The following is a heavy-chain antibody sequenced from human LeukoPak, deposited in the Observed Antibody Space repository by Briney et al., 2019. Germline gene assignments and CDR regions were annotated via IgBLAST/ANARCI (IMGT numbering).Heavy chain of an antibody. Sequence: GRSLRLSCAASGFTFSSYGMHWVRQAPGKGLEWVAVISYDGSNKYYADSVKGRFTISRDNSKNTLYLQMNSLRAEDTAVYYCARSLKPYYYMDVWGKGTTVTVSS. J-gene: IGHJ6*03. V-gene: IGHV3-30*03. CDR1: GFTFSSYG. CDR3: ARSLKPYYYMDV. CDR2: ISYDGSNK.